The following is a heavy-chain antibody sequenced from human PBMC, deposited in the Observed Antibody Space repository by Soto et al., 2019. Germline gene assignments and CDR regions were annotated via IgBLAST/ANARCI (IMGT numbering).Heavy chain of an antibody. Sequence: QSQTLSLTCAVYGGSFSGYYWSWIRQPPGKGLEWIGEINHSGSTNYNPSLKSRVTISVDTSKNQFSLKLSSVTAADTAVYYCARGRFSSVNFDYWGQGTLVTVSS. CDR3: ARGRFSSVNFDY. J-gene: IGHJ4*02. D-gene: IGHD6-25*01. V-gene: IGHV4-34*01. CDR2: INHSGST. CDR1: GGSFSGYY.